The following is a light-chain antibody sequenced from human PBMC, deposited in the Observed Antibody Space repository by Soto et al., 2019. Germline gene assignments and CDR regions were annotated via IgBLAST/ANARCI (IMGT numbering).Light chain of an antibody. Sequence: EIVLTQSPATLSLSPGXRATLSCRASQSVRSYLAWYQQKPGQAPRLLIYDASNRATGIPARFSGSGSGTDFTLTICSLEPEDFAVYYCQQRSNWPPLTFGGGTKVDIK. CDR1: QSVRSY. CDR2: DAS. V-gene: IGKV3-11*01. J-gene: IGKJ4*01. CDR3: QQRSNWPPLT.